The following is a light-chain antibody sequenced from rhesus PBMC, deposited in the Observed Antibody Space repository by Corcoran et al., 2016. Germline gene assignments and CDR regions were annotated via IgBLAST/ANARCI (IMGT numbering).Light chain of an antibody. V-gene: IGKV1-25*01. Sequence: DIQMTQSPSSLSASVGDTVTITCRASQGISSYLAWSQQKPGKAPKLLNYKASTLQSGVPSRLSGSGAGTDFTLTISSLQPEDFATYYCQQHNSYPPTFGQGTKVEIK. CDR3: QQHNSYPPT. CDR1: QGISSY. CDR2: KAS. J-gene: IGKJ1*01.